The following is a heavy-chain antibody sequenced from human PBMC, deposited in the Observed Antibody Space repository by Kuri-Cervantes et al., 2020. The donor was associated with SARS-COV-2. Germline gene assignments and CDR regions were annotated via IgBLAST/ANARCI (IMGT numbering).Heavy chain of an antibody. V-gene: IGHV4-59*01. CDR1: GGSFSGYY. Sequence: SETLSLTCAVYGGSFSGYYWSWIRQPPGKGLEWIGYIYYSGSTNYNPSLKSRVTTSVDTSKNQFSLKLSSVTAADTAVYYCARDGCSGGGCYYSYWFDPWGQGTLVTVSS. CDR3: ARDGCSGGGCYYSYWFDP. D-gene: IGHD2-15*01. CDR2: IYYSGST. J-gene: IGHJ5*02.